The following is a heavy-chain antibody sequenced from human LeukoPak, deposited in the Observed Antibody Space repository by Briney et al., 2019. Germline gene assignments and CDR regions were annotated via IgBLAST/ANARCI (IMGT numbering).Heavy chain of an antibody. CDR2: IYTSGST. Sequence: SETLSLTCTVSGGSISSYYWSWIRQPAGKGLEWIGRIYTSGSTNYNPSLKSRVTMSVDTSKNQFSLKLSSVTAADTAVYYCARERIVGANTFEYYFDYWGQGTLVTVSS. V-gene: IGHV4-4*07. D-gene: IGHD1-26*01. CDR1: GGSISSYY. J-gene: IGHJ4*02. CDR3: ARERIVGANTFEYYFDY.